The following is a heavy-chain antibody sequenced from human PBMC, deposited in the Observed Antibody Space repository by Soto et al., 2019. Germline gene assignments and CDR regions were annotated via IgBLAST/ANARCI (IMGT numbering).Heavy chain of an antibody. V-gene: IGHV3-30-3*01. CDR1: GFIFSSFA. Sequence: VQLAESGGDVVQPGRSLRLSCAASGFIFSSFALHWVRQTPDKGLEWVAFISNDGSQTYYADSVKGRFTISRDNSNTPLTLQMDRLSPEDTARYYCARDPYFDYMYGTPDYWGQGTLVAVSS. J-gene: IGHJ4*02. D-gene: IGHD3-16*01. CDR3: ARDPYFDYMYGTPDY. CDR2: ISNDGSQT.